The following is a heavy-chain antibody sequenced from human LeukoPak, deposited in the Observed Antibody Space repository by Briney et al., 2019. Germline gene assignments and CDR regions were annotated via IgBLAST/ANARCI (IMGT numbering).Heavy chain of an antibody. J-gene: IGHJ4*02. CDR2: INDDGSTT. CDR3: AKPPTLGLGPFES. Sequence: PGGSLRLSCAGSGFTFSSYWMHWVRQAPGKGLVWVSRINDDGSTTNHADSVKGRFTISRDNSKNTLYLQMNSLRAEDTAVYYCAKPPTLGLGPFESWGQGTLVTVSS. D-gene: IGHD3/OR15-3a*01. V-gene: IGHV3-74*01. CDR1: GFTFSSYW.